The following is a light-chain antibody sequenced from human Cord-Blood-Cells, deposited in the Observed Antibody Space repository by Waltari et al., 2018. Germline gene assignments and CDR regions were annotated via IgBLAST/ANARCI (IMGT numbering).Light chain of an antibody. CDR1: SSDVGCYNY. CDR3: SSYTSSSTWV. V-gene: IGLV2-14*01. CDR2: EVS. J-gene: IGLJ3*02. Sequence: QSALTQPASVSGSPGQSTTISCTGTSSDVGCYNYVSWYQQPPGKAPKLMIYEVSNRPSGVSNRFSGSKSGNTASLTISGLQAEDEADYYCSSYTSSSTWVFGGGTKLTVL.